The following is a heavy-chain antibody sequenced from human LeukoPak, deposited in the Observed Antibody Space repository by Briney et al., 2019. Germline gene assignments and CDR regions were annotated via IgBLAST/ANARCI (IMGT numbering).Heavy chain of an antibody. CDR3: ARDSGYYYYGMDV. V-gene: IGHV3-48*04. CDR1: GFTFSSYA. Sequence: GGSLRLSCAASGFTFSSYAMSWVRQAPGKGLEWVSYISSSGSTIYYADSVKGRFTISRDNAENSLYLQMKSLRAEDTAVYYCARDSGYYYYGMDVWGQGTTVTVSS. J-gene: IGHJ6*02. CDR2: ISSSGSTI.